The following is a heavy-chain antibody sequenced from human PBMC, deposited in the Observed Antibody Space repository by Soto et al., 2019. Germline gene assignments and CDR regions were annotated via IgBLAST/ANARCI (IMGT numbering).Heavy chain of an antibody. CDR3: ARDDEDGSYCDLGY. V-gene: IGHV3-30-3*01. J-gene: IGHJ4*02. CDR2: ILHDGNSK. CDR1: GFTISNYI. D-gene: IGHD3-10*01. Sequence: QVQLVESGGGVVQPGRSLRLSCAASGFTISNYIMHWVRQAPGKGLEWVAMILHDGNSKYYADSVKGRFTISRDNSKNTLYLQMNSLRTEDTAMYYCARDDEDGSYCDLGYWGQGTLVTVSS.